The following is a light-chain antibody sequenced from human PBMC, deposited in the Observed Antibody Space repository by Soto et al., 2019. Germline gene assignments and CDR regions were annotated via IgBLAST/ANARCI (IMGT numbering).Light chain of an antibody. Sequence: EIVLTQSPGTLSLSPGDRATLSCRASQSVSTNLAWYQQRPGQAPRLLIYDASNRATGIPARFSGSGSGTDFTLTIGTLEPEDFAVYYCQQRSNWPPFTFGQGTKVDIK. CDR2: DAS. CDR3: QQRSNWPPFT. J-gene: IGKJ2*01. CDR1: QSVSTN. V-gene: IGKV3-11*01.